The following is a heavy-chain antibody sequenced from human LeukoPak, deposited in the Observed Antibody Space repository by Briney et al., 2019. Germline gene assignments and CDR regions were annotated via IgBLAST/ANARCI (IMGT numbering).Heavy chain of an antibody. V-gene: IGHV3-23*01. Sequence: SGGSLRLSCAASGFTFSSYAMSWVRQAPGKGLEWVSAIGGSGGSTYYADSVKGRCTLSRDNSKNTLYLQMNSLRAEDTAIYYCAKGLSSSWFYSYFDYWGQGTQVTVSS. CDR2: IGGSGGST. CDR3: AKGLSSSWFYSYFDY. CDR1: GFTFSSYA. J-gene: IGHJ4*02. D-gene: IGHD6-13*01.